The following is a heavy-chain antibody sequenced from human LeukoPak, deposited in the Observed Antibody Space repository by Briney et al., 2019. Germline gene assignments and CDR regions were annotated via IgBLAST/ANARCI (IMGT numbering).Heavy chain of an antibody. Sequence: GESLKISCKGSGYSFTSYWIGWVRQMPGKGLEWMGIIYPGDSDTRYSPSFQGQVTISADKSISTAYLQWSSLKASDTAMYYCARRGSGWYVNSGYYYYMDVWGKGTTVTVSS. D-gene: IGHD6-19*01. CDR3: ARRGSGWYVNSGYYYYMDV. CDR2: IYPGDSDT. CDR1: GYSFTSYW. V-gene: IGHV5-51*01. J-gene: IGHJ6*03.